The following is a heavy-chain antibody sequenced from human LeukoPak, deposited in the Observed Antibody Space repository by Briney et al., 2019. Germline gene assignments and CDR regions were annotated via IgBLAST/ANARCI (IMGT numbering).Heavy chain of an antibody. J-gene: IGHJ4*02. CDR1: GASTSAYY. V-gene: IGHV4-38-2*02. Sequence: KPSETLSLTCTVSGASTSAYYWGWIRQPPGKGLEWIGSIYHTGSTHHNPPLESRVTTSVDTSKNHCSLKLSSVTAADTAVYYCARDYGGRFDYWGQGILVTVSS. CDR2: IYHTGST. D-gene: IGHD4-23*01. CDR3: ARDYGGRFDY.